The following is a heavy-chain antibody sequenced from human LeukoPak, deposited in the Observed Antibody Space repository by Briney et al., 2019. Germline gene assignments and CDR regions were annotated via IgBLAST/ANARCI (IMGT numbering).Heavy chain of an antibody. CDR1: GYTFTTYG. CDR2: IGPYNGNT. V-gene: IGHV1-18*01. J-gene: IGHJ4*02. Sequence: GASVKVSCKASGYTFTTYGISWVRQAPGQGLERMGWIGPYNGNTNSAQKVQGRVTMTTDTSTSTAYMELRSLRSDDTAVYYCARGHIGVPFDYWGQGTLVTVSS. CDR3: ARGHIGVPFDY. D-gene: IGHD3-10*01.